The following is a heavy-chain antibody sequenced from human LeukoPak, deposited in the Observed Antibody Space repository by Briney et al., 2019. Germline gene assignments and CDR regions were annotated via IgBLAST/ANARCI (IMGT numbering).Heavy chain of an antibody. CDR2: IYPGDSDT. V-gene: IGHV5-51*01. J-gene: IGHJ4*02. CDR1: GYSFTSYW. CDR3: ARTFSSGWYPYYFDY. D-gene: IGHD6-19*01. Sequence: GESLKISCKGSGYSFTSYWIGWVRQMPGKGLEWMGIIYPGDSDTRYSPSFQGQVTISADKSISTAYLQWSSLKASDTATYYCARTFSSGWYPYYFDYWGQGTLVTVSS.